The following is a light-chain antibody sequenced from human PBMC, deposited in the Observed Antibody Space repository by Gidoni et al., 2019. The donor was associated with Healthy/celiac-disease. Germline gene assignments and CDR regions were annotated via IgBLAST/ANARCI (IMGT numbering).Light chain of an antibody. V-gene: IGLV2-14*01. CDR3: SSYTSSSTLYV. CDR1: SSDVGGYNY. CDR2: EVS. J-gene: IGLJ1*01. Sequence: QSALTQPASVSGSPGQPITISCTGTSSDVGGYNYVSCYQQHPGKAPKLMIYEVSNRPSGVSNRFSGSKSGNTASLTISGLQAEDEADYYCSSYTSSSTLYVFGTGTKVTVL.